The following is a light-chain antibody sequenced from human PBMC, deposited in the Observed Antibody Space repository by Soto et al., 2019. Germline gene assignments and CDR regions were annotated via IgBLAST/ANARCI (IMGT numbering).Light chain of an antibody. J-gene: IGKJ4*01. V-gene: IGKV1-39*01. CDR2: VAS. CDR3: QQLSTYPST. CDR1: QSISTY. Sequence: DIQMTQSPSSLSASVGDRVTITCRASQSISTYLNWYQQKPGKAPKLLILVASTLPSGVPSRFSGSGSGTDFTLTISSLQAEDFATYYCQQLSTYPSTFGGGTKVDIK.